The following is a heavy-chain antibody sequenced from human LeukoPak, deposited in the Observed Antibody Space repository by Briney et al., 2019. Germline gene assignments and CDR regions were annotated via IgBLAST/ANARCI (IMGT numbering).Heavy chain of an antibody. V-gene: IGHV3-21*01. CDR3: ARTSSIAARSDRVGLFP. J-gene: IGHJ5*02. CDR2: ISSSSSYI. D-gene: IGHD6-6*01. CDR1: GFTFSSYS. Sequence: GGSLRLSCAASGFTFSSYSMNWVRQAPGKGLEWVSSISSSSSYIYYADSVKGRFTISRDNAKNSLYLQMNSLRAEDTAVYYCARTSSIAARSDRVGLFPWGQGTLVTVSS.